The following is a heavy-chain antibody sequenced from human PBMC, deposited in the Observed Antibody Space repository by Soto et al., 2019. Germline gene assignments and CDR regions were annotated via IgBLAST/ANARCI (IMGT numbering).Heavy chain of an antibody. CDR2: ISASGSTI. CDR1: GFTFNTYN. J-gene: IGHJ4*02. D-gene: IGHD5-18*01. V-gene: IGHV3-48*02. CDR3: ARDPRGYSYGSTYYFDY. Sequence: GGSLRLSCAASGFTFNTYNMNWVRQAPGKGLEWVSFISASGSTIYYADSVKGRFTISRDNAKNSLSLQMNSLRDEDTAVYYCARDPRGYSYGSTYYFDYWGQGTLVTVSS.